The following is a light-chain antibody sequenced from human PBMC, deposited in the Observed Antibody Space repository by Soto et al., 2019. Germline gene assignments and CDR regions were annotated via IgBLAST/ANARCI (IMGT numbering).Light chain of an antibody. CDR1: QSISTF. CDR3: QQNYSPPWT. J-gene: IGKJ1*01. Sequence: DIQLTQSPSYLSASLGERVTLTCRASQSISTFLNWYHQKPGKAPRLLIYAASTLQSGVPSRFSGSGSGTDFTLTISSLQPEDFATYFCQQNYSPPWTFGQGTKVDIK. CDR2: AAS. V-gene: IGKV1-39*01.